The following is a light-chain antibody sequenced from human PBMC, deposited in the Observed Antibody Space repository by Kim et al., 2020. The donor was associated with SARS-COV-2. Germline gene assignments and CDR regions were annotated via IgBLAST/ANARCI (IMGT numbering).Light chain of an antibody. CDR3: QTWGTGIHV. Sequence: QPVLTQSPSASASLGASVTLTCTLSSGHSNYAIAWHQQQPEKGTRFLMRVKSDGSHNRGDGIPDRFSGSSSGAERYLTISSPQSEDEADYYCQTWGTGIHVFGGGTQLTVL. V-gene: IGLV4-69*01. CDR2: VKSDGSH. J-gene: IGLJ2*01. CDR1: SGHSNYA.